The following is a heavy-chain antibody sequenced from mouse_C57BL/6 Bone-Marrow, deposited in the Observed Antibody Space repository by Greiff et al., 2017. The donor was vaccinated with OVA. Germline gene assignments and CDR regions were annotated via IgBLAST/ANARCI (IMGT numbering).Heavy chain of an antibody. CDR1: GFTFTDYY. CDR3: ARLKSDGYYAMDY. V-gene: IGHV7-3*01. CDR2: IRNKANGYTT. Sequence: EVQRVESGGGLVQPGGSLSLSCAASGFTFTDYYMSWVRQPPGKALEWLGFIRNKANGYTTEYSASVKGRFTISRDNSQSILYLQMNALRAEDSATYYCARLKSDGYYAMDYWGQGTSVTVSS. J-gene: IGHJ4*01. D-gene: IGHD2-3*01.